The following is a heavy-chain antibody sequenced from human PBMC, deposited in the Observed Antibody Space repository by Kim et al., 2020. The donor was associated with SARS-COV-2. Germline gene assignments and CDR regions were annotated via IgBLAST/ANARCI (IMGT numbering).Heavy chain of an antibody. V-gene: IGHV7-4-1*02. J-gene: IGHJ3*02. CDR1: GYTFTSYA. CDR3: AREPDSSGFLDAFDI. CDR2: INTNTGNP. D-gene: IGHD3-22*01. Sequence: ASVKVSCKASGYTFTSYAMNWVRQAPGQGLEWMGWINTNTGNPTYAQGFTGRFVFSLDTSVSTAYLQISSLKAEDTAVYYCAREPDSSGFLDAFDIWGQGTMVTVSS.